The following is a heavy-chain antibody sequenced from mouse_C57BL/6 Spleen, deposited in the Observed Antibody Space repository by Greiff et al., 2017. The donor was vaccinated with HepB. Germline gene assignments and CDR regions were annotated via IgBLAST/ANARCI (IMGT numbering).Heavy chain of an antibody. CDR2: FHPYNDDT. V-gene: IGHV1-47*01. D-gene: IGHD2-4*01. CDR3: ARRSYYDYDGGPWFAY. CDR1: GYTFTTYP. J-gene: IGHJ3*01. Sequence: QVHVKQSGAELVKPGASVKMSCKASGYTFTTYPIEWMKQNHGKSLEWIGNFHPYNDDTKYNEKFKGKATLTVEKSSSTVYLELSRLTSDDSAVYYCARRSYYDYDGGPWFAYWGQGTLVTVSA.